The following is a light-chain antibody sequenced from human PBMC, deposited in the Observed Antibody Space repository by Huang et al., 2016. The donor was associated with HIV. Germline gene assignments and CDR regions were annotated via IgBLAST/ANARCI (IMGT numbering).Light chain of an antibody. Sequence: EIVLTQSPGTLSLSPGERATLYCRASQSVSSSYLAWYQQKPGQAPRRLIYAASSRATGIPDRFRGSGSGTDFTLTISRLEPEDFAVYYCQQYGSSPPYTFGQGTKLEIK. CDR2: AAS. CDR3: QQYGSSPPYT. J-gene: IGKJ2*01. CDR1: QSVSSSY. V-gene: IGKV3-20*01.